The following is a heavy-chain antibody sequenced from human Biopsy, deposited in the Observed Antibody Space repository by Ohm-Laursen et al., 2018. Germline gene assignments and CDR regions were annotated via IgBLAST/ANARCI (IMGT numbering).Heavy chain of an antibody. J-gene: IGHJ2*01. CDR2: ISYNERT. CDR1: GASVKTSGYF. Sequence: SQTLSLTCRVSGASVKTSGYFWAWIRQRPGKGLEWIGYISYNERTHYNPSLTSRLAISFDTSNNRISLQLRSVRVADTAVYYCVREPKTGTAEAWYFDLWGRGSPVTVPS. CDR3: VREPKTGTAEAWYFDL. V-gene: IGHV4-31*03. D-gene: IGHD3-9*01.